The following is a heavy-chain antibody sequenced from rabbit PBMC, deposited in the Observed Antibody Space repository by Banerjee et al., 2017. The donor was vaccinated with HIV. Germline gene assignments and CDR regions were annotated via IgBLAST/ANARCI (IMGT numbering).Heavy chain of an antibody. Sequence: QSLEESGGGLVKPGGTLTLTCTGSGFSFNNNFYICWVRQAPGMGLEWIACIYAGIAGNPYYASWAKGRFTISKTSSTTVTLEMTSLTASDTATYFCVRGYIGAIVVAGVKNLWGPGTLVTVS. CDR1: GFSFNNNFY. CDR3: VRGYIGAIVVAGVKNL. CDR2: IYAGIAGNP. V-gene: IGHV1S40*01. J-gene: IGHJ4*01. D-gene: IGHD4-1*01.